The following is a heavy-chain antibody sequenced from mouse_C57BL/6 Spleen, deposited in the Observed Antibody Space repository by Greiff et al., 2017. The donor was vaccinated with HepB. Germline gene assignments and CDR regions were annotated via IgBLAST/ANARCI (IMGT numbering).Heavy chain of an antibody. D-gene: IGHD1-1*01. Sequence: VQLQQPGAELVRPGSSVKLSCKASGYTFTSYWMHWVKQRPIQGLEWIGNIDPSDSETHYNQKFKDKATLTVDKSSSTAYMQLSSLPSEDSAVYYCARDYYGSSLDYWGQGTTLTVSS. J-gene: IGHJ2*01. CDR3: ARDYYGSSLDY. CDR1: GYTFTSYW. V-gene: IGHV1-52*01. CDR2: IDPSDSET.